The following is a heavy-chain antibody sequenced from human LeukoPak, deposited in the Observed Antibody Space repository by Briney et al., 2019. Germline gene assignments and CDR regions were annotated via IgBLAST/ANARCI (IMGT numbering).Heavy chain of an antibody. V-gene: IGHV3-9*01. J-gene: IGHJ6*03. CDR1: GFTFDDYA. D-gene: IGHD3-10*01. CDR3: ASLTMVRGRSYYYYMDV. Sequence: PGGFLRLSCAASGFTFDDYAMHWVRQAPGKGLEWVSGISWNSGSIGYADSVKGRFTISRDNAKNSLYLQMNSLRAEDTAVYYCASLTMVRGRSYYYYMDVWGKGTTVTISS. CDR2: ISWNSGSI.